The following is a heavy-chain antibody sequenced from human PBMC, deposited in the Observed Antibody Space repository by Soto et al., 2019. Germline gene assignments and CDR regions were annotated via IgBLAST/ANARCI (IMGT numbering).Heavy chain of an antibody. V-gene: IGHV2-5*02. Sequence: QITLKESGPTLVKPTQTLTLTCTFSGFSLSTSGVGVGWIRQPPGKALEWLALIYWDDDKRYSPSLKSRLTITKDTSKNQVVLTMTNMDPVDTATYYCSHSPDAGAANVYRTRWFDPWGQGTLVTVSS. CDR2: IYWDDDK. CDR3: SHSPDAGAANVYRTRWFDP. J-gene: IGHJ5*02. CDR1: GFSLSTSGVG. D-gene: IGHD2-15*01.